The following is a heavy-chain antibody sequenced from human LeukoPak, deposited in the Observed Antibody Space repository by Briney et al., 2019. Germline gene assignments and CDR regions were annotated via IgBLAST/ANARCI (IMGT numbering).Heavy chain of an antibody. CDR1: GYTFTGYY. CDR3: ARDPLYYYYMDV. V-gene: IGHV1-2*02. CDR2: INPNSGGT. J-gene: IGHJ6*03. Sequence: ASVKVSCKASGYTFTGYYMHWVRQAPGQGLEWMGWINPNSGGTNHAQKFQGRVTMTRDTSISTAYMELSRLRSDDTAVYYCARDPLYYYYMDVWGKGTTVTVSS.